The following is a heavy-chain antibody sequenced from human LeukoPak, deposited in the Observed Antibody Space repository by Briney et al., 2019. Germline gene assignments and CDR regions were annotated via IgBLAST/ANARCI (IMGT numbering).Heavy chain of an antibody. J-gene: IGHJ1*01. CDR1: GYTFTSYD. V-gene: IGHV1-8*01. D-gene: IGHD6-25*01. Sequence: ASVKVSCKASGYTFTSYDINWVRQATGQGLEWMGWMNPNSGNTGYAQKFQGRVTMTRNTSISTAYMELCSLRSEDTAVYYCARGPPKTRYSSGTKYFQHWGQGTLVTVSS. CDR3: ARGPPKTRYSSGTKYFQH. CDR2: MNPNSGNT.